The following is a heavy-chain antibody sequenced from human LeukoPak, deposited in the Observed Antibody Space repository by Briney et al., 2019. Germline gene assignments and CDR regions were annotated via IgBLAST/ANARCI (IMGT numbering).Heavy chain of an antibody. V-gene: IGHV4-59*01. D-gene: IGHD2-2*03. Sequence: PSETLSLTCTVSGVSITASYWTWVRQPPGKGLEYIGYISNSGSTNYNPSLKSRVTISVDTAKNHLSVNLTSVTDADTAVYYCARDKHLGFSSGTKYYPYYFDSWGQGIQVTVSS. CDR2: ISNSGST. CDR3: ARDKHLGFSSGTKYYPYYFDS. J-gene: IGHJ4*02. CDR1: GVSITASY.